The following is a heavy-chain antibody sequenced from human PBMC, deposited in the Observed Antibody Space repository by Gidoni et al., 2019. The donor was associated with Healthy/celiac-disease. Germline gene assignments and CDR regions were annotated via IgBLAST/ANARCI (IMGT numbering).Heavy chain of an antibody. D-gene: IGHD1-26*01. CDR2: INWNGGST. V-gene: IGHV3-20*04. CDR1: GFTFDDYG. CDR3: ARDLAFSSTIVGASFDY. Sequence: EVQLVESGGGVVRPGGSLRLSCAASGFTFDDYGMSWVRQAPGRGLEWVSGINWNGGSTGYADSVKGRFTISRDNAKNSLYLQMNSLRAEDTALYYCARDLAFSSTIVGASFDYWGQGTLVTVSS. J-gene: IGHJ4*02.